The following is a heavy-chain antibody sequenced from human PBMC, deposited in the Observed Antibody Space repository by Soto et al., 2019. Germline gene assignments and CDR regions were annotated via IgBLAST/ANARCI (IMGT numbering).Heavy chain of an antibody. CDR3: ARQAGDYAFATGFVFDA. Sequence: QVQLVESGGGLVKPGGSLTISCAASGFTFNDFYMTWIRQAPGKGLEWVSYIRQSGGSMYYADSVKGRFTVSRDNAKKLMYLQMNRLRSDDTAVYYCARQAGDYAFATGFVFDAWGQGTQVTVSS. CDR2: IRQSGGSM. CDR1: GFTFNDFY. J-gene: IGHJ4*02. V-gene: IGHV3-11*01. D-gene: IGHD3-9*01.